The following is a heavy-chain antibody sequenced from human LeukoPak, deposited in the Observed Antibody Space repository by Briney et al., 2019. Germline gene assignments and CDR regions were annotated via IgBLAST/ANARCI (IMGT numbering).Heavy chain of an antibody. CDR3: ASGYDSSGYYVH. CDR1: CGSISSYY. Sequence: LSETLSHTCTVSCGSISSYYWRWIGQPPGKGLDWIGYIYYSGSTNYNPPLKSRVTISVDTSKNQFSLKRSSVTAADTAVYYCASGYDSSGYYVHWGQGTLVTVSS. V-gene: IGHV4-59*01. J-gene: IGHJ4*02. CDR2: IYYSGST. D-gene: IGHD3-22*01.